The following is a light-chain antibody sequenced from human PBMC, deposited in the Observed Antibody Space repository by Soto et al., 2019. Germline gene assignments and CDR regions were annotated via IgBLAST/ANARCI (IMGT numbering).Light chain of an antibody. Sequence: SYELTQPPSVSVAPGKTARITCGGNNIGSKSVHWYQQKPGQAPVLVIYYDSDRPSGIPERFSGSNSGNTATLTISRVEAGDEADYYCQVWYSSSDHLVFGGGTQLTVL. CDR1: NIGSKS. J-gene: IGLJ2*01. V-gene: IGLV3-21*04. CDR3: QVWYSSSDHLV. CDR2: YDS.